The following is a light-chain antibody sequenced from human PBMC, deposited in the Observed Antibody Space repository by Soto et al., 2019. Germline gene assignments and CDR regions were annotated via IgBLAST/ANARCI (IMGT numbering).Light chain of an antibody. V-gene: IGKV1-27*01. CDR3: QKYTNVPA. CDR2: AAS. CDR1: QGISNF. Sequence: DIQMTQSPSSLSASVGDRVTITCRASQGISNFLAWYQQIPGKVPKLLISAASILQSGVPSRFSGSGSGTDFTLTISSLQPEDVATYYCQKYTNVPAFGGGTKVEIK. J-gene: IGKJ4*01.